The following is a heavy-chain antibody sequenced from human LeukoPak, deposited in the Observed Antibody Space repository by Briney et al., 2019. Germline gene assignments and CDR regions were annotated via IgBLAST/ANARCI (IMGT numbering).Heavy chain of an antibody. CDR3: ARDVGPEGNFPYFDY. CDR2: ISYDGSNK. J-gene: IGHJ4*02. CDR1: GFTFSSYA. Sequence: GRSLRLSCAASGFTFSSYAMHWVRQAPGKGLEWVAVISYDGSNKYYADSVKGRFTISRDNSKNTLYLQMNSLRAEDTAVYYCARDVGPEGNFPYFDYWGQGTLVTVSP. D-gene: IGHD1-14*01. V-gene: IGHV3-30*04.